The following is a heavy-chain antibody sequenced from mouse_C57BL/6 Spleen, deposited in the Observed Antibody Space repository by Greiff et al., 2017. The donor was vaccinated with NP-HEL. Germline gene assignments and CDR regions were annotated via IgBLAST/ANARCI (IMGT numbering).Heavy chain of an antibody. CDR1: GFTFSSYA. J-gene: IGHJ2*01. V-gene: IGHV5-4*01. D-gene: IGHD1-1*01. Sequence: EVMLVESGGGLVKPGGSLKLSCAASGFTFSSYAMSWVRQTPEKRLEWVATISDGGSYTYYPDNVKGRFTISRDNAKNNLYLQMSHLKSEDTAMYYCARDQDYYYGSSLYFDYWGQGTTLTVSS. CDR3: ARDQDYYYGSSLYFDY. CDR2: ISDGGSYT.